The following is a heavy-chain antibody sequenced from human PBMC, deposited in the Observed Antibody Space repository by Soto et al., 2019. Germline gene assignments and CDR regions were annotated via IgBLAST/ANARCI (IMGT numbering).Heavy chain of an antibody. CDR2: IYYSGST. CDR1: GGSISSYY. CDR3: ARWGSRRASLSGSYVSFDY. Sequence: SETLSLTCTVSGGSISSYYWSWIRQPPGKGLEWIGYIYYSGSTNYNPSLKSRVTISVDTSKNQFSLKLSSVTAADTAVYYCARWGSRRASLSGSYVSFDYWVQGPWVTVS. V-gene: IGHV4-59*08. J-gene: IGHJ4*02. D-gene: IGHD1-26*01.